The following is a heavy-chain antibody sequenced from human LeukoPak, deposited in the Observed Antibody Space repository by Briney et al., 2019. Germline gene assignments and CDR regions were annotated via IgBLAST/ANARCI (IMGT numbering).Heavy chain of an antibody. D-gene: IGHD7-27*01. CDR2: VSAYNGNT. CDR3: ARGLLTARALDAFDI. V-gene: IGHV1-18*01. Sequence: GASVKVSCKASGYTFTTYGISWVRQGPGQGREWMGWVSAYNGNTKYAQKLQGRVTMTTDTSANTAYMELGSLRSDDTAVYYCARGLLTARALDAFDIWGQGTMVTVSS. CDR1: GYTFTTYG. J-gene: IGHJ3*02.